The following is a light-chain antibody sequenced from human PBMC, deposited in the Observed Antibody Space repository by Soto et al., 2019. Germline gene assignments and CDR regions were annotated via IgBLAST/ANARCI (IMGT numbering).Light chain of an antibody. CDR3: QHYRSLPPMWT. V-gene: IGKV3D-20*01. CDR1: QSVAGNF. J-gene: IGKJ1*01. CDR2: DAS. Sequence: EIVLTQSPAALSLSPGERATLSCGASQSVAGNFLAWYQHKPGLAPRLLIYDASIRANGIPDRFSGGGSGTDFTLTISRIEPEDSAVYYCQHYRSLPPMWTFGLGTKVEI.